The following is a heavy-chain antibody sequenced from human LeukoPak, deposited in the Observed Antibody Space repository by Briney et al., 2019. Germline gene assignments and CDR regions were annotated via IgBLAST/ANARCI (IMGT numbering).Heavy chain of an antibody. CDR3: ARSRGYFDY. CDR1: GGSISSYY. CDR2: IYYSGST. V-gene: IGHV4-59*01. Sequence: SETLSLTCTASGGSISSYYWSWIRPPPGKGLEWIGYIYYSGSTNYNPSLKSRVIISLDTSKNQFSLKLSSVTAADTAVYYCARSRGYFDYWGQGTLVTVSS. D-gene: IGHD5/OR15-5a*01. J-gene: IGHJ4*02.